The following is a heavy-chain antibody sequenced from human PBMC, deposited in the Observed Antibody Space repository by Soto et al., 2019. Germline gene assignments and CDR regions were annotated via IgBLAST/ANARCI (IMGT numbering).Heavy chain of an antibody. J-gene: IGHJ4*01. CDR2: ISGSGGST. CDR3: AKFPGFTYYYDSSGYTFDY. Sequence: GGSLRLSCAASGFTFSSYAMSWVRQAPGKGLEWVSAISGSGGSTYYADSVKGRFTISRDNSKNTLYLQMNSLRAEDTAVYYCAKFPGFTYYYDSSGYTFDYWGQGTLVTVSS. V-gene: IGHV3-23*01. D-gene: IGHD3-22*01. CDR1: GFTFSSYA.